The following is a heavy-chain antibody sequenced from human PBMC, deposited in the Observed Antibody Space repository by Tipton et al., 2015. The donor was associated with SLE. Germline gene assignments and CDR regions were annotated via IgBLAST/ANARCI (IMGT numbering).Heavy chain of an antibody. CDR3: ARGRGSSWSGHY. D-gene: IGHD6-13*01. J-gene: IGHJ4*02. Sequence: TLSLTCAVYGGSFSGYYWSWIRQPPGQGLEWIGEINHSGSTNYNPSLKSRVTISVDTSNNQFSLKLSSVTATDTAVYYCARGRGSSWSGHYWGEGTLVTVSS. CDR1: GGSFSGYY. CDR2: INHSGST. V-gene: IGHV4-34*01.